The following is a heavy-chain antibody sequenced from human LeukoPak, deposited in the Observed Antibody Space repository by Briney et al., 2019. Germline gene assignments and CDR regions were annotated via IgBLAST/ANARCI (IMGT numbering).Heavy chain of an antibody. V-gene: IGHV3-21*05. D-gene: IGHD7-27*01. Sequence: GGSLRLSCAASGFAFSDFSMNWVRRAPGKGLEWVANTRGSGSGMGSGNYYAVSVKGRFTISRDDAKNSLYLQMNSLRAEDTAFYYCARDDNWGFDYWGQGALVTVSS. J-gene: IGHJ4*02. CDR2: TRGSGSGM. CDR1: GFAFSDFS. CDR3: ARDDNWGFDY.